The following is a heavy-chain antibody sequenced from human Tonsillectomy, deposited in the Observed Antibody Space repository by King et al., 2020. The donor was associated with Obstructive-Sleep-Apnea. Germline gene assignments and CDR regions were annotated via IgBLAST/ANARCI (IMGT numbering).Heavy chain of an antibody. CDR3: AKEGGGSGVYWVDS. V-gene: IGHV3-23*04. CDR2: INTRGTT. J-gene: IGHJ4*02. CDR1: GFTFSSYA. D-gene: IGHD3-10*01. Sequence: VQLVESGGGMVQPGGSLRLSCAASGFTFSSYAISWVRQAPGKGLEWVSAINTRGTTFYAGSVRGRFTISRHNSKYTVDLQVNSLRAEDTALYYCAKEGGGSGVYWVDSWGQGTLVTVSS.